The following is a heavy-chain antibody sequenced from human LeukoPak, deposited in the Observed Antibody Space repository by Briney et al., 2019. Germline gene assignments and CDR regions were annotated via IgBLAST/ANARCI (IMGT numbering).Heavy chain of an antibody. CDR2: IKQDGSEK. CDR3: ARGYCSSTSCAIEYGMDV. J-gene: IGHJ6*02. Sequence: GGSLRLSCAASGFTFTSYWMSWVRQAPGKGLEGVANIKQDGSEKNYVASVKGGITISRDTDKHSLSLQMNSLRAEDTAVYYCARGYCSSTSCAIEYGMDVWGQGPTVTVSS. V-gene: IGHV3-7*04. CDR1: GFTFTSYW. D-gene: IGHD2-2*01.